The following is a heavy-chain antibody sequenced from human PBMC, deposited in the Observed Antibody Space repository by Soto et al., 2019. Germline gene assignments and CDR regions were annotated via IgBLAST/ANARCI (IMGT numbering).Heavy chain of an antibody. Sequence: SETLSLTCTVSGGCISSGGYYWSWIRQHPGKGLEWIGYIYYSGSTYYNPSLKSRVTISVDTSKNRFSLELSSVTAADTAVYYCARGLFSESSYSGGWYYFDKWSQGTLVTVSS. V-gene: IGHV4-31*03. CDR3: ARGLFSESSYSGGWYYFDK. J-gene: IGHJ4*02. CDR2: IYYSGST. CDR1: GGCISSGGYY. D-gene: IGHD1-26*01.